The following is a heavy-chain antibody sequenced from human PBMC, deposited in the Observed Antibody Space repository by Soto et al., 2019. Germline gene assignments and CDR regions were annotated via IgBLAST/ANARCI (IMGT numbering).Heavy chain of an antibody. V-gene: IGHV4-34*01. Sequence: SETLSLTCAVYGGSFSGYYWGWIRQPPGKGLEWIGEINHSGSTNYNPSLKSRVTISVDTSKNQFSLKLSSVTAADTAVYYCARRGRFLEYYYYYYYMDVWGKGTTVTVSS. CDR1: GGSFSGYY. J-gene: IGHJ6*03. CDR2: INHSGST. CDR3: ARRGRFLEYYYYYYYMDV. D-gene: IGHD3-3*01.